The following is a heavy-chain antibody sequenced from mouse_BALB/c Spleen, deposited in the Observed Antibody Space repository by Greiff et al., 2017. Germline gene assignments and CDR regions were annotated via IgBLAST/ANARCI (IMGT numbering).Heavy chain of an antibody. CDR3: ARDAGYYDAMDY. Sequence: EVKLVESGGGLVQPGGSLKLSCAASGFTFSSHGMSWVRQTPDKRLELVATINSNGGSTYYPDSVKGRFTISRDNAKNTLYLQMSSLKSEDTAMYYCARDAGYYDAMDYWGQGTSVTVSS. V-gene: IGHV5-6-3*01. CDR1: GFTFSSHG. CDR2: INSNGGST. J-gene: IGHJ4*01. D-gene: IGHD2-2*01.